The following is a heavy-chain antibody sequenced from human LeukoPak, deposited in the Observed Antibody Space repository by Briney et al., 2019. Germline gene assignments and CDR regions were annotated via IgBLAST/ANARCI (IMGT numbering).Heavy chain of an antibody. CDR1: GFTFSSYA. CDR3: AKDRDYYGSGSYYRGYFDY. J-gene: IGHJ4*02. D-gene: IGHD3-10*01. Sequence: GGSLRLSCAASGFTFSSYAMSWVRQAPGKGPEWLSAISGSGGSTYYADSVKGRFTISRDNSKNTLYLRMNSLRAEDTAVYYCAKDRDYYGSGSYYRGYFDYWGQGTLVTVSS. CDR2: ISGSGGST. V-gene: IGHV3-23*01.